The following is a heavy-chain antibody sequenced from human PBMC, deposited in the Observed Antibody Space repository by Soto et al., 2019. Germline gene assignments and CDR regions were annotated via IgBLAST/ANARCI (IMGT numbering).Heavy chain of an antibody. J-gene: IGHJ5*02. Sequence: ASVKVSCKASGYTFTSYYMHWVRQAPGQGLEWKGIINPSGGSTSYAQKFQGRVTMTRDTSTSTVYMELSSLRSEDTAVYYCAMTTVTTRWFDPWGQGTLVTFSS. CDR2: INPSGGST. CDR3: AMTTVTTRWFDP. D-gene: IGHD4-17*01. V-gene: IGHV1-46*03. CDR1: GYTFTSYY.